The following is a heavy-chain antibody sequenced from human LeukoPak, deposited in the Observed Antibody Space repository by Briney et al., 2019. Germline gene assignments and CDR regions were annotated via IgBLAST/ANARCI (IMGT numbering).Heavy chain of an antibody. CDR1: GGSLRSGTYY. Sequence: SEPLSLTCIVSGGSLRSGTYYWSWIRQPAGRGLEWIGRIYISGGTTSNPSLKSRVTISADTSKNQFSLKLNSVTAADTGVYYCARNGGGYFDYWGQGTLVTVSS. D-gene: IGHD2-15*01. V-gene: IGHV4-61*02. J-gene: IGHJ4*02. CDR2: IYISGGT. CDR3: ARNGGGYFDY.